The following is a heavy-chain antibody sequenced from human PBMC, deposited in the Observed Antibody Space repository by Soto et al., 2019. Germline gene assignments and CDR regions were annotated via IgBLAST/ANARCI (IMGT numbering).Heavy chain of an antibody. CDR2: IYYSGST. V-gene: IGHV4-39*01. CDR3: ASNIVVVVAANSRDNWFDP. CDR1: GGSISSSSYY. D-gene: IGHD2-15*01. Sequence: SETLSLTCTVSGGSISSSSYYWGWIRQPPGKGLEWIGSIYYSGSTYYNPSLKSRVTISVDTSKNQFSLKLSSVTAADTAVYYCASNIVVVVAANSRDNWFDPWGQGTLVTVSS. J-gene: IGHJ5*02.